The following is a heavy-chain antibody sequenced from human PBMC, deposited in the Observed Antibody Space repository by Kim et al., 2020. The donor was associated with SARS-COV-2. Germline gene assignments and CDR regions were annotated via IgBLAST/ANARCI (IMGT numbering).Heavy chain of an antibody. D-gene: IGHD5-12*01. Sequence: GGSLRLSCAASGFTFSSYSMNWVRQAPGKGLEWVSSISSSSSNKYYADSVKGRFTISRDNSKNTLYLQMNSLRAEDTAVYYCAKGKRWLQSWVGDYWGQGTLVTVSS. CDR1: GFTFSSYS. CDR2: ISSSSSNK. V-gene: IGHV3-21*01. CDR3: AKGKRWLQSWVGDY. J-gene: IGHJ4*02.